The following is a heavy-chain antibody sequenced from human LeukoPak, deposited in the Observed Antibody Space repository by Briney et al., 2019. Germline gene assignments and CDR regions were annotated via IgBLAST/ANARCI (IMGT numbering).Heavy chain of an antibody. CDR3: AKGIVATDYYYYMDV. Sequence: GGSLRLSCAASGFTFSSYGMHWVRQAPGKGLEWVAVISYDGSNKYYADSVKGRFTISRDNSKNTLCLQMNSLRAVDTPVYYCAKGIVATDYYYYMDVWGKGTTVTVSS. J-gene: IGHJ6*03. CDR1: GFTFSSYG. D-gene: IGHD5-12*01. V-gene: IGHV3-30*18. CDR2: ISYDGSNK.